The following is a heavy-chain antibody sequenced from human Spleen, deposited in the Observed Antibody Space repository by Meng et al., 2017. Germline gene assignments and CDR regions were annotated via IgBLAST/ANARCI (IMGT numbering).Heavy chain of an antibody. J-gene: IGHJ4*02. V-gene: IGHV1-18*01. D-gene: IGHD2-15*01. Sequence: QVHLLQSGPEVKKPGASVRVSCKASGYTFGSYGICWVRQAPGQGLEWMGWFVNYVDTYPAPKFQGRVTMTTDTHTNTAFMELRSLTSDDTAVYYWASGTPGRSYCDYWGQGTLVTVSS. CDR2: FVNYVDT. CDR3: ASGTPGRSYCDY. CDR1: GYTFGSYG.